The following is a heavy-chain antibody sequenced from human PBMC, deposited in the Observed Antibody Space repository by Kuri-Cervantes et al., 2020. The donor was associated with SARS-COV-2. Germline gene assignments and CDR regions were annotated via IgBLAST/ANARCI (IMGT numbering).Heavy chain of an antibody. Sequence: ASVKVSCKASGYTFTSYGISWVRQAPGQGLEWMGWISAYNGNTNYAQKLQGRVTMTTDTSTSTAYMELRSLRSEDTAVYYCATELNSGSSSKTLGDYYYYMDVWGKGTTVTVSS. V-gene: IGHV1-18*04. J-gene: IGHJ6*03. D-gene: IGHD1-26*01. CDR2: ISAYNGNT. CDR1: GYTFTSYG. CDR3: ATELNSGSSSKTLGDYYYYMDV.